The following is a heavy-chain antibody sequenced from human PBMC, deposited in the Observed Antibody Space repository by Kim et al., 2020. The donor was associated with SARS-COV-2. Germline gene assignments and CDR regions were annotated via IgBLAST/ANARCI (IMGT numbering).Heavy chain of an antibody. V-gene: IGHV6-1*01. CDR3: ARDEYYDSSGYYDAFDI. Sequence: VKSRITINPDTSKNQFSLQLNSVTPEDTAVYYCARDEYYDSSGYYDAFDIWGQGTMVTVSS. D-gene: IGHD3-22*01. J-gene: IGHJ3*02.